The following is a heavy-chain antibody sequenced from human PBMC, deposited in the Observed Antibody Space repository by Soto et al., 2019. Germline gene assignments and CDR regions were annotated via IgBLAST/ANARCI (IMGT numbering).Heavy chain of an antibody. CDR3: ARQADYNILTGYFYDFDY. D-gene: IGHD3-9*01. CDR2: IYPGDSDA. Sequence: EESLKISCKSSGYSFTDYWIGWVRQMPGKGLEWMGIIYPGDSDARYSPSFQGQVTISVDTSINTAFLRWNSLTASDTAMYYCARQADYNILTGYFYDFDYWGQGSLVTVSS. V-gene: IGHV5-51*01. CDR1: GYSFTDYW. J-gene: IGHJ4*02.